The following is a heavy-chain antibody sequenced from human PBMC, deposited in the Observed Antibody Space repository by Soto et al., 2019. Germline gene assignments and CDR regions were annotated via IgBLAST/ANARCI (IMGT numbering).Heavy chain of an antibody. CDR2: ISGSGGST. V-gene: IGHV3-23*01. J-gene: IGHJ4*02. D-gene: IGHD4-17*01. CDR1: GFTFSSYA. CDR3: AKDPGGTVTSLWLDYFDY. Sequence: GGSLRLSCAASGFTFSSYAMSWVRQAPGKGLEWVSAISGSGGSTYYADSVKGRFTISRDNSKNTLYLQMNSLRAEDTAVYYCAKDPGGTVTSLWLDYFDYWGQGTLVTVSS.